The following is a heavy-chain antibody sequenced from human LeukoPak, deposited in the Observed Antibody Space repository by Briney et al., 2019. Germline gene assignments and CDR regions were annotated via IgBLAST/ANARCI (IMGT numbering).Heavy chain of an antibody. CDR3: ARSLYSSGWYIY. Sequence: GSRRLSCAASGFTFSSYSMSWIRQPPGKGLEWIGEINHSGSTNYNPSLKSRVTISVDTSKNQFSLKLSSVTAADTAVYYCARSLYSSGWYIYWGQGTLVTVSS. CDR2: INHSGST. CDR1: GFTFSSYS. J-gene: IGHJ4*02. V-gene: IGHV4-34*01. D-gene: IGHD6-19*01.